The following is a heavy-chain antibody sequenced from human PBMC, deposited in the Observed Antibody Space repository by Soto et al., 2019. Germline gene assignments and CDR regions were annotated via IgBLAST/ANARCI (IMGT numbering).Heavy chain of an antibody. CDR1: GFSFTSSW. CDR3: ARSHGMDV. CDR2: IYPGDSDT. V-gene: IGHV5-51*01. Sequence: GDSLKISCQGSGFSFTSSWIGWVRQMPGKGLEWMGLIYPGDSDTRYSPSFQGQVTISADKSISTAYLQWSSLKASDNAIYYCARSHGMDVWGQGTTVTVSS. J-gene: IGHJ6*02.